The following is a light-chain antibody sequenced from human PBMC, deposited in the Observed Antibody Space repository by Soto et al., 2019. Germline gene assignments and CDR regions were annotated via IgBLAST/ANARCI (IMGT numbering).Light chain of an antibody. CDR1: SSDVGGYNY. CDR2: DVR. Sequence: QSVLTQPASVSGSPGQSITISCTGTSSDVGGYNYVPWYQQHPGKAPKLMIYDVRNRPSGVSNRFSGSKSGNTASLTISGLQAEDEADYYCSSYTSSSPYVFGTGTKVT. J-gene: IGLJ1*01. CDR3: SSYTSSSPYV. V-gene: IGLV2-14*01.